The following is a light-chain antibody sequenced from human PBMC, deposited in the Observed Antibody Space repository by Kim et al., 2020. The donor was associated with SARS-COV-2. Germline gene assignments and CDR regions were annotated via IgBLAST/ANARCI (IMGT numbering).Light chain of an antibody. Sequence: EIVLTQSPGTLSLSPGERATLSCRASQSVSSSYLAWYQQKPGQAPRLLIHGASSRATGIPDGFSGSGSGTDFTLTISRLEPEDFAVYYCQQYGSSFPVTFGQGTRLEIK. CDR1: QSVSSSY. V-gene: IGKV3-20*01. CDR2: GAS. CDR3: QQYGSSFPVT. J-gene: IGKJ5*01.